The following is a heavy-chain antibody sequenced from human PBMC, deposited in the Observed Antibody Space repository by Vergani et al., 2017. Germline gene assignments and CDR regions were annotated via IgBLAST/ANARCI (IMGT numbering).Heavy chain of an antibody. CDR3: ARDWGPWDIVVVGNY. J-gene: IGHJ4*02. CDR1: GFTFSSYS. D-gene: IGHD2-2*01. V-gene: IGHV3-48*01. CDR2: ISSSSSTI. Sequence: EVQLVESGGGLVQPGGSLRLSCAASGFTFSSYSMNWVRQAPGKGLEWVSYISSSSSTIYYADSVKGRFTISRDNAKNSLYLQMNSLRAEDTAVYYCARDWGPWDIVVVGNYWGQGTLVTVSS.